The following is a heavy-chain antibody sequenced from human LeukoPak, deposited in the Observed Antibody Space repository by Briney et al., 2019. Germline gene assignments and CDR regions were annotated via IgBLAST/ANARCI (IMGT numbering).Heavy chain of an antibody. J-gene: IGHJ4*02. Sequence: PGGSLRLSCTASGFSFSNHYMRWIRQAPGKGLEWVANIKQDGSGKYYVDSVKGRFTISRDNAKNSLYLQMNSLRAEDTAVYYCARDRGYSGPLFDYWGQGTLVSVSS. CDR3: ARDRGYSGPLFDY. V-gene: IGHV3-7*01. D-gene: IGHD5-12*01. CDR2: IKQDGSGK. CDR1: GFSFSNHY.